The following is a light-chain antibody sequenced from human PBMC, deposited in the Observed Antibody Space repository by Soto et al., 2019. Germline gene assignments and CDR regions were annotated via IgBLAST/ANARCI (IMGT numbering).Light chain of an antibody. CDR2: KAS. CDR1: QSIDTW. V-gene: IGKV1-5*03. J-gene: IGKJ1*01. CDR3: RQYNSYRA. Sequence: DIQMTQSPSTLSASVGDRVTITCRASQSIDTWLAWHQQKPGQVPKLLISKASSLESGVPSRFSGSGSGTEFTLTISSLQPDDSATYYCRQYNSYRAFGQGTKVEI.